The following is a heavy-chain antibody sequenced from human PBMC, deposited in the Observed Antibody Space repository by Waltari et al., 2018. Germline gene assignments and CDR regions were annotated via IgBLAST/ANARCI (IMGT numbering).Heavy chain of an antibody. D-gene: IGHD1-7*01. V-gene: IGHV3-74*01. CDR1: GLTFSCYW. CDR2: SEWSST. J-gene: IGHJ3*02. Sequence: EVQLVESGGGLVQPGGSLRLSGAAFGLTFSCYWVHWVRQAPGKGLAWCSRSEWSSTSYADSVMGRFTTSRDNAKNTLYLQMNSLSVDDTAVYYCAELSSSAFHIWGQGTMVTVSS. CDR3: AELSSSAFHI.